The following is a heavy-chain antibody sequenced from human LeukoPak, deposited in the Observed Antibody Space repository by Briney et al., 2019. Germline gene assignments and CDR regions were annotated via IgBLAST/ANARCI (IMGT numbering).Heavy chain of an antibody. CDR2: IYYSGST. D-gene: IGHD6-13*01. V-gene: IGHV4-59*12. CDR3: ARGQQQLIRLILTV. CDR1: GGSISSYY. Sequence: SETLSLTCTVSGGSISSYYWSWIRQPPGKGLEWIGYIYYSGSTNYNPSLKSRVTISVDTSKNQFPLKLSSVTAADTAVYYCARGQQQLIRLILTVWGQGTTVTVSS. J-gene: IGHJ6*02.